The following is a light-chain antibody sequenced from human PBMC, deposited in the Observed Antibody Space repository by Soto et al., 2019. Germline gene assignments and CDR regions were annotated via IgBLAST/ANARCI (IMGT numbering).Light chain of an antibody. CDR2: GAS. J-gene: IGKJ1*01. V-gene: IGKV3-15*01. Sequence: EIVRAHSPATLSVSPGERATLSCRASQSVSSNLAWYQQKPGQAPSLLIYGASTRATGIPARFSGSGSGTEFTLTIRSLQSEDFAVYYCQQYNNWPPWTFGQGTKVDIK. CDR3: QQYNNWPPWT. CDR1: QSVSSN.